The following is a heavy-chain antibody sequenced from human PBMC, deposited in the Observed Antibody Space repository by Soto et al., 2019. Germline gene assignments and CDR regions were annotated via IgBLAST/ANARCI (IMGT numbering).Heavy chain of an antibody. J-gene: IGHJ4*02. V-gene: IGHV3-7*01. D-gene: IGHD6-19*01. CDR3: AREGEPYSSGCRKCGAYDF. CDR2: IKQDGSET. Sequence: EVQLVESGGGLVQPGGSLRLSCAASGFSFSSYWMSWVRQAPGKGLEWVANIKQDGSETDYVQSVKGRFTISRDNARNSLYLQLNSRRVEDTAVYYCAREGEPYSSGCRKCGAYDFWGQGNLVAVPS. CDR1: GFSFSSYW.